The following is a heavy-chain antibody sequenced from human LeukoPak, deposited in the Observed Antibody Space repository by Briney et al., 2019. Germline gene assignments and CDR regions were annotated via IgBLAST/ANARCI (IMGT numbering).Heavy chain of an antibody. V-gene: IGHV4-59*01. CDR2: IYYSGST. Sequence: PSETLSLTCTVSGGSISSYYWSWIRQPPGKGLEWIGYIYYSGSTNYNPSLKSRVTISVDTSKNQFSLKLSSVTAADTAVYYCARGIAAAVPPYYYYMDVWGKGTTVTVSS. D-gene: IGHD6-13*01. CDR1: GGSISSYY. CDR3: ARGIAAAVPPYYYYMDV. J-gene: IGHJ6*03.